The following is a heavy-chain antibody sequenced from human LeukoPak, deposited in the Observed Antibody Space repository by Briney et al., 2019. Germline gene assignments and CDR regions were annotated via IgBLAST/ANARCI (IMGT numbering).Heavy chain of an antibody. J-gene: IGHJ4*02. CDR2: INTNTGNP. Sequence: ASVKVSCKASGYTFTSYAMNWVRQAPGQGLEWMGWINTNTGNPTYAQGFTGRFVFSLDTSVSTAYLQISSLKAEDTAVYYCARVSYRGGPVAGTGGPNDYWGQGTLVTVSS. V-gene: IGHV7-4-1*02. CDR1: GYTFTSYA. CDR3: ARVSYRGGPVAGTGGPNDY. D-gene: IGHD6-19*01.